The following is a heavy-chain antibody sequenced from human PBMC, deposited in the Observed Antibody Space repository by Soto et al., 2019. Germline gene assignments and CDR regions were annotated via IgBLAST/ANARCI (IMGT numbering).Heavy chain of an antibody. J-gene: IGHJ6*02. V-gene: IGHV1-8*01. CDR1: GYIFTNYD. Sequence: QVQLVQSGAEVKKPGASVKVSCKASGYIFTNYDIHWVRQATGQGLEWMGWMNPNSGNTGYAQKFQGRVTMTRNTSIRIVYMELSSLRSEDTAVYYCARGDSDYDQRHSLDVWGRGTTVTVS. CDR3: ARGDSDYDQRHSLDV. D-gene: IGHD5-12*01. CDR2: MNPNSGNT.